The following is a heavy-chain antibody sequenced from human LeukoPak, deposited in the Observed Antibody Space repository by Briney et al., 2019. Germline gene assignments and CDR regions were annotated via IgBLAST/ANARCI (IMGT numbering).Heavy chain of an antibody. Sequence: GGSLRLSCAASGFTFSSYAMSWVRQAPGKGLEWVSAISGSGGSTYYAGSVKGRFTISRDNSKNTLYLQMNSLRAEDTAVYYCAKEGYYGSGSSQFDYWGQGTLVTVSS. J-gene: IGHJ4*02. V-gene: IGHV3-23*01. CDR1: GFTFSSYA. D-gene: IGHD3-10*01. CDR3: AKEGYYGSGSSQFDY. CDR2: ISGSGGST.